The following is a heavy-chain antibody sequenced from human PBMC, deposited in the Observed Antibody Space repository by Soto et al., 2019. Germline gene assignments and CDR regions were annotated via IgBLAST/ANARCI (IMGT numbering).Heavy chain of an antibody. Sequence: GGSLRLSCAASGFTFSSYGMHWVRQAPGKGLEWVAVISYDGSNKYYADSVKGRFTISRDNSKNTLYLQMNSLRAEDTAVYYCAKSEDVVVVVAATYTEYFQHWGQGTLVTVSS. D-gene: IGHD2-15*01. CDR2: ISYDGSNK. V-gene: IGHV3-30*18. CDR3: AKSEDVVVVVAATYTEYFQH. J-gene: IGHJ1*01. CDR1: GFTFSSYG.